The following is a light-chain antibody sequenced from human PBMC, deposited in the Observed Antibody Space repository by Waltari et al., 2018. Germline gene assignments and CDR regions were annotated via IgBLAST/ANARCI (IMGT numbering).Light chain of an antibody. CDR3: QEFSSTPH. CDR2: DIS. CDR1: DTIFY. J-gene: IGKJ3*01. V-gene: IGKV3-20*01. Sequence: EIVLTQSPGTLSLSPGDRATLSCRAYDTIFYLAWYQQKPGQAPRLLIYDISNRATGIPDRFSGSGSGTDFTLTISRLEPEDSAVYYCQEFSSTPHFGPGTRVDIK.